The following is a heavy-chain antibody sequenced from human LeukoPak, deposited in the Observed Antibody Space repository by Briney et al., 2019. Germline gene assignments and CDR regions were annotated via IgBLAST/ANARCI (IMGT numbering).Heavy chain of an antibody. D-gene: IGHD2-21*01. V-gene: IGHV4-34*01. Sequence: PSETLSLTCAVYGGSFSGYYWSWIRQPPGKGLEWIGTKCHSGTTYYNPSLKSRVAISIDTSNNQFSVKVRSVTAADTAVYYCATSFGYWTFDVWGQGTMVTVSS. CDR1: GGSFSGYY. CDR3: ATSFGYWTFDV. J-gene: IGHJ3*01. CDR2: KCHSGTT.